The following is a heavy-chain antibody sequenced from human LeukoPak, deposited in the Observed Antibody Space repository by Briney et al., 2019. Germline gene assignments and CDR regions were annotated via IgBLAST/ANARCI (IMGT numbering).Heavy chain of an antibody. J-gene: IGHJ4*02. Sequence: GGSLRLSCAASGFTFSSYSMNWVRQAPGKGLEWVSSISSSSSYIYYADSVKGRFTISRDNAKNSLYLQMNSLRAEDTAVYYCARGHQERGQPHDYWGQGTLVTVSS. CDR1: GFTFSSYS. D-gene: IGHD1-14*01. CDR2: ISSSSSYI. CDR3: ARGHQERGQPHDY. V-gene: IGHV3-21*01.